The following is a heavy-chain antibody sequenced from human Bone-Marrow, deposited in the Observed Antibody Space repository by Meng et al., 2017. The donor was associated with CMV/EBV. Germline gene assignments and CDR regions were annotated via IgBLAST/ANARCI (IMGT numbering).Heavy chain of an antibody. CDR1: GFTFSSYG. CDR3: AKDLALLTGFGVMDY. J-gene: IGHJ4*02. CDR2: IRYDGSNN. V-gene: IGHV3-30*02. D-gene: IGHD3-3*01. Sequence: GGSLRLSCAASGFTFSSYGMHWVRQAPGKGLEWVAFIRYDGSNNYYADFVKGRFTIARDNSKNTMYLQMNSLRAEDTAVYYCAKDLALLTGFGVMDYWGQGTLVTVSS.